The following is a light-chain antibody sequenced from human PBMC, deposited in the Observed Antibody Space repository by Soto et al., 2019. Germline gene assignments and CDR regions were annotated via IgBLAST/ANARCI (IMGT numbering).Light chain of an antibody. CDR3: QSADFSGTSV. V-gene: IGLV3-25*01. CDR1: ALSEQS. J-gene: IGLJ1*01. Sequence: SYELAQPPSVSVSLGQTARITCSGDALSEQSAYWYQQKSGQAPVLVISKDRERPSGIPERFSASSSGTRVTLTISGVQAEDEGVYVCQSADFSGTSVFGTGTKVTVL. CDR2: KDR.